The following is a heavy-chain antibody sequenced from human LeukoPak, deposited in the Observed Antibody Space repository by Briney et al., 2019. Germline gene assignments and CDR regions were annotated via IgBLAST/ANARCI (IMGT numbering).Heavy chain of an antibody. CDR2: MNSDGRTT. Sequence: PGGSVTLSCSASRLTFFWEWMQWVGQAPGQGLVGVSRMNSDGRTTNYADSVKGRFTISRDNAKNTLYLQMNSLRAEDTAVYYCVRALMGTSDHWGQGSLVTVSS. V-gene: IGHV3-74*01. J-gene: IGHJ4*02. CDR3: VRALMGTSDH. CDR1: RLTFFWEW. D-gene: IGHD7-27*01.